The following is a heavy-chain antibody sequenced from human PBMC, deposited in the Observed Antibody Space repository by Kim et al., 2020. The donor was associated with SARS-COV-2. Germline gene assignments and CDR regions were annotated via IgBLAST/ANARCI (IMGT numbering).Heavy chain of an antibody. CDR3: ARDFSSSPRLWGDAFDI. V-gene: IGHV4-39*07. D-gene: IGHD6-6*01. CDR1: GGSISSSSYY. Sequence: SETLSLTCTVSGGSISSSSYYWGWIRQPPGKGLEWIGSIYYSGSTYYNPSLKSRVTISVDTSKNQFSLKLSSVTAADTAVYYCARDFSSSPRLWGDAFDIWGQGTMVTVSS. J-gene: IGHJ3*02. CDR2: IYYSGST.